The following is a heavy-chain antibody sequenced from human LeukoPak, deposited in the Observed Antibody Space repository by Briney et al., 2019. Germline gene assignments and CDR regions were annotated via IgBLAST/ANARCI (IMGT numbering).Heavy chain of an antibody. CDR2: IWYDGTIA. CDR3: ARDWALTGFDY. D-gene: IGHD3-9*01. Sequence: PGRSLRLSCAASGFTFSTYGFHWVRQAPGKGLDWVAVIWYDGTIAYYGDSVKGRFTVSEDNSKNTLYLQMNSLRAEDTAVYYCARDWALTGFDYWGQGTLVTVSS. J-gene: IGHJ4*02. CDR1: GFTFSTYG. V-gene: IGHV3-33*01.